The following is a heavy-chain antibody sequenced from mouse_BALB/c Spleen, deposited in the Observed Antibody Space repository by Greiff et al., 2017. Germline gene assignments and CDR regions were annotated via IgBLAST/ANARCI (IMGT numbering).Heavy chain of an antibody. CDR3: ARGRDYRYDWFAY. CDR1: GFTFSSYA. D-gene: IGHD2-14*01. J-gene: IGHJ3*01. V-gene: IGHV5-6-5*01. Sequence: EVQVVESGGGLVKPGGSLKLSCAASGFTFSSYAMSWVRQTPEKRLEWVASISSGGSTYYPDSVKGRFTISRDNARNILYLQMSSLRSQDTAMYYCARGRDYRYDWFAYWGQGTLVTVSA. CDR2: ISSGGST.